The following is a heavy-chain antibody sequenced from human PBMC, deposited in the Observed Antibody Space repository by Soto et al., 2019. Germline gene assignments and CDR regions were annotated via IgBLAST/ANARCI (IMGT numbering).Heavy chain of an antibody. CDR2: INPSGGST. Sequence: QVQLVQSGAEVKKPGASVKVSCKASGYTFTSYYMHWVRQAPGQGLEWMGIINPSGGSTSYAQKFQGRVTMTRDTSTSPVYMELSSLRSDDTAVYYCARDIVVVVAAQDYYYYGMDVWGQGTTVTVSS. CDR3: ARDIVVVVAAQDYYYYGMDV. D-gene: IGHD2-15*01. CDR1: GYTFTSYY. J-gene: IGHJ6*02. V-gene: IGHV1-46*01.